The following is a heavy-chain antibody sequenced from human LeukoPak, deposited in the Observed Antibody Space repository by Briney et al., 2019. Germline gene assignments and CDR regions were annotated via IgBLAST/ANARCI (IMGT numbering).Heavy chain of an antibody. D-gene: IGHD2-15*01. Sequence: QPGSSLRLSCAASGFTFSSYGMHWVRQAPGKGLEWVAVIWYDGTNTYYADSVKGRFTISRDNSKNTLYLQMNSLRAEDTAVYYCARDFCSGGSCYPDAFDIWGQGTMVTVSS. V-gene: IGHV3-33*01. CDR3: ARDFCSGGSCYPDAFDI. CDR2: IWYDGTNT. CDR1: GFTFSSYG. J-gene: IGHJ3*02.